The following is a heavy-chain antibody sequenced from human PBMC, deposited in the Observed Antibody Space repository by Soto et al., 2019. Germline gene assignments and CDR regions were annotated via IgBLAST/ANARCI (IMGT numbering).Heavy chain of an antibody. CDR1: GGSISSSGYY. D-gene: IGHD1-26*01. CDR3: ARIHNGYSGSYFFDY. CDR2: IYYSGIT. J-gene: IGHJ4*02. Sequence: SETLSLTCTVSGGSISSSGYYWTWIRQLPGKGLEWIGNIYYSGITYHNPSLKSRLTISLDTSKNQVVLTMTNMDPVDTATYYCARIHNGYSGSYFFDYWGQGTLVTVSS. V-gene: IGHV4-31*03.